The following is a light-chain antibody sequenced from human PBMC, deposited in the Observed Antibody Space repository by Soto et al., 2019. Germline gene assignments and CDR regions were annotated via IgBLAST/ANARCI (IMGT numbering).Light chain of an antibody. J-gene: IGLJ1*01. CDR2: EVS. V-gene: IGLV2-14*01. CDR1: SSDVGFYNY. Sequence: QSVLTQPASVSGSPGQSIAISCTGSSSDVGFYNYVSWYQQHPGEVPKLIIFEVSNRPSGVSNRFSGSKSGNTASLTISGLQAEDEAAYYCSSYTTSRTRVFGTGPKLTVL. CDR3: SSYTTSRTRV.